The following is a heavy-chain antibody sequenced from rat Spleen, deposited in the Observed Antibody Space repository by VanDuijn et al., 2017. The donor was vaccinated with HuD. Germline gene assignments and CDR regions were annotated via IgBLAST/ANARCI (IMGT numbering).Heavy chain of an antibody. V-gene: IGHV5-7*01. Sequence: EVQLVESDGGLVQPGRSLKLSCAASGFTFSDYNMAWVRQAPKKGLEWVATISYDGSSTYYRDSVKGRFTISRDNAKNTLYLQLDSLKSEDTATYYWVTASTGSRTYWGQGVMVTVSS. CDR2: ISYDGSST. D-gene: IGHD5-1*01. J-gene: IGHJ2*01. CDR3: VTASTGSRTY. CDR1: GFTFSDYN.